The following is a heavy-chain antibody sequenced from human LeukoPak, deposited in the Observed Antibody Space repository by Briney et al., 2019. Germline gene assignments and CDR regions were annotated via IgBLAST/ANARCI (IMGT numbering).Heavy chain of an antibody. CDR3: ARGYCSGGSCYYDY. CDR2: IIPIFGTA. J-gene: IGHJ4*02. D-gene: IGHD2-15*01. Sequence: GASVKVSCKVSGGTFSSYAISWVRQAPGQGLEWMGGIIPIFGTANYAQKFQGRVTITADESTSTAYMELSSLRSDDTAVYYCARGYCSGGSCYYDYWGQGTLVTVSS. CDR1: GGTFSSYA. V-gene: IGHV1-69*13.